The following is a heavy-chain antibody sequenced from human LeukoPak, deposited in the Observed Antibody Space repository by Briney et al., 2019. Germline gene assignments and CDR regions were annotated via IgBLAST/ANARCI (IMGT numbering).Heavy chain of an antibody. V-gene: IGHV1-69*01. J-gene: IGHJ4*02. CDR3: ARTRSDYYDSSGIDY. CDR1: GGTFSSYA. Sequence: KVSCTASGGTFSSYAISWVRQAPGQGLEWMGGIIPIFGTANYAQKFQGRVTITADESTSTAYMELSSLRSEDTAVYYCARTRSDYYDSSGIDYWGQGTLVTVSS. CDR2: IIPIFGTA. D-gene: IGHD3-22*01.